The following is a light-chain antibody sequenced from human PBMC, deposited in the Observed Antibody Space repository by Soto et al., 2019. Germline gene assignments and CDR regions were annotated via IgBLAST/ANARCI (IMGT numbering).Light chain of an antibody. CDR3: QQYGSTPPIT. Sequence: EIVLTQSPGTLSLAPGERATLSCRASQSVSSNYLAWYQQKPGQSPRLLIYGTSSRVTGIPDRFSGSGSGTDFTLTISRLEPEDFAVYYWQQYGSTPPITFGQGTRLEIK. CDR2: GTS. V-gene: IGKV3-20*01. CDR1: QSVSSNY. J-gene: IGKJ5*01.